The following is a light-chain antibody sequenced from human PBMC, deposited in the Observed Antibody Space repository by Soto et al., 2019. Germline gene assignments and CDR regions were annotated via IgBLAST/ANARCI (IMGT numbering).Light chain of an antibody. CDR2: EVI. V-gene: IGLV2-8*01. Sequence: QSALTQPPSASGSPGQSVAISCTGTSSDIGGYNYVSWYQQHPGKAPKLIIYEVIKRPSGVPDRFSGSKSGNTASLTVSGLRAEDEADYYCSSYAGNNNLVFGTGTKLTVL. CDR1: SSDIGGYNY. J-gene: IGLJ1*01. CDR3: SSYAGNNNLV.